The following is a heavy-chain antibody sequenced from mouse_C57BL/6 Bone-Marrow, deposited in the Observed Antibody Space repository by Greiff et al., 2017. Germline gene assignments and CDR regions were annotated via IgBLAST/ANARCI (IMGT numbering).Heavy chain of an antibody. CDR3: ARDDYDGSFAY. J-gene: IGHJ3*01. V-gene: IGHV5-16*01. D-gene: IGHD2-4*01. CDR1: GFTFSDYY. CDR2: INYDGSST. Sequence: EVQLVESEGGLVQPGSSMKLSCTASGFTFSDYYMAWVRQVPEKGLEWVANINYDGSSTYYLDSLKSRFIISRDNAKNILYLQMSSLKSEDTATDYCARDDYDGSFAYWGQGTLVTVSA.